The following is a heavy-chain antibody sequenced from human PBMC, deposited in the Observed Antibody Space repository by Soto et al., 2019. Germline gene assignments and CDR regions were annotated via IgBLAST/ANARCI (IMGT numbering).Heavy chain of an antibody. V-gene: IGHV4-34*01. CDR1: GGSFSGYY. J-gene: IGHJ4*02. CDR2: INHSGST. D-gene: IGHD3-10*01. Sequence: SETLSLTCAVYGGSFSGYYWSWIRQPPGKGLEWIGEINHSGSTNYNPSLKSRVTISVDTSKNQFSLKLSSVTAADTAVYYFARVLTPYYYGSGSSGFDYWGQGTLVTVSS. CDR3: ARVLTPYYYGSGSSGFDY.